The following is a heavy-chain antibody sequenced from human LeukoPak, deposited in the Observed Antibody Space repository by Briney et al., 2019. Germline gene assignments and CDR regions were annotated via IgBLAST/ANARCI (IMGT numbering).Heavy chain of an antibody. Sequence: PSETLSLTCSVSGTSISTNYWSWIRQPPGKGLEWLGCIFRGGGTNYKPSLKSRITISVDTSKNQLSLRLSSVTAADTAVYYCARHVDYWGQGTLVTVSS. CDR1: GTSISTNY. CDR3: ARHVDY. CDR2: IFRGGGT. J-gene: IGHJ4*02. V-gene: IGHV4-59*08.